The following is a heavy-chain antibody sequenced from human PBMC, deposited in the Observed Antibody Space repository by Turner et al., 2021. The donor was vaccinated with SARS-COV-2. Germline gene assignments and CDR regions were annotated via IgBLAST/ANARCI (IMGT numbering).Heavy chain of an antibody. V-gene: IGHV4-39*01. CDR3: ASASCRHESSGGDAFHI. CDR1: GGSISSSSYS. CDR2: RYYSGST. D-gene: IGHD3-22*01. J-gene: IGHJ3*02. Sequence: LQLRDSGPGLVKPSETLSLPCTSSGGSISSSSYSWGWIRQPPGKGLGWFGNRYYSGSTYHNPYLTSRVTITVDTAKTQFPLKLSLVTAAATAVYDCASASCRHESSGGDAFHIWGQGTMVTVSS.